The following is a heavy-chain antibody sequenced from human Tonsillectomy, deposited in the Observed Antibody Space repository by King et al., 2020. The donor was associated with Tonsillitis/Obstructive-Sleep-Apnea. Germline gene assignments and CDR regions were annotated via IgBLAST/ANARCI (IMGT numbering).Heavy chain of an antibody. CDR3: ARAHFSAFDY. J-gene: IGHJ4*02. Sequence: VQLVESGGGLVQPGGSLRLSCAASGFTFSSYWMHWVRQAPGKGLVWVSRINTDGSTTSYADSVKGRFTISRDNAKNMLYLQMNSLRAEDTAVYYCARAHFSAFDYWGQGTLVTVSS. CDR1: GFTFSSYW. D-gene: IGHD2/OR15-2a*01. CDR2: INTDGSTT. V-gene: IGHV3-74*01.